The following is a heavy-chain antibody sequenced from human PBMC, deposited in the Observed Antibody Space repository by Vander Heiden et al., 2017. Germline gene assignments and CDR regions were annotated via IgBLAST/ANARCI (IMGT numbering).Heavy chain of an antibody. Sequence: QVQLHQWGARLLKPSETLSLTCAVSGGSFRGYYWSWIRQPPGKGLKWIGEINHSGSTTYNPSLKSRVTISVDTSKNQFSLKLSSVTAADTAVYYCARRITIFGTGSGWFDPWGQGTLVTVSS. CDR2: INHSGST. V-gene: IGHV4-34*01. CDR1: GGSFRGYY. D-gene: IGHD3-3*01. J-gene: IGHJ5*02. CDR3: ARRITIFGTGSGWFDP.